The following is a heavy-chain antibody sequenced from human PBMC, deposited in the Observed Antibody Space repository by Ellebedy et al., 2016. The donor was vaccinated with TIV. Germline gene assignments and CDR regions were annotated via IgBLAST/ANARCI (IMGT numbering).Heavy chain of an antibody. D-gene: IGHD3-10*01. CDR2: INPNSGGT. J-gene: IGHJ6*02. CDR1: GYTFTGYY. V-gene: IGHV1-2*02. Sequence: AASVKVSCKASGYTFTGYYMHWVRQAPGQGLERMGWINPNSGGTNYAQKLQGRVTMTRDTSISTAYMELSRLRSDDTAVYYCARDHNYGEEYYYGMDVWGQGTTVTVSS. CDR3: ARDHNYGEEYYYGMDV.